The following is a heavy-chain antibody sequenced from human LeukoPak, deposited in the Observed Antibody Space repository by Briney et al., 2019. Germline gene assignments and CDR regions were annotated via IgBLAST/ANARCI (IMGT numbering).Heavy chain of an antibody. D-gene: IGHD5-24*01. V-gene: IGHV4-39*01. CDR3: ARHPSGRMWLQQGGWFDP. J-gene: IGHJ5*02. CDR2: MYHNGST. CDR1: GGSISSISYY. Sequence: SETLSLTCTVSGGSISSISYYWGWIRQPPGKGLEWIGSMYHNGSTYDNPSLKSRVTISVDTSKNQFSLKLTSVTAADTAVYYCARHPSGRMWLQQGGWFDPWGQGTLVTVSS.